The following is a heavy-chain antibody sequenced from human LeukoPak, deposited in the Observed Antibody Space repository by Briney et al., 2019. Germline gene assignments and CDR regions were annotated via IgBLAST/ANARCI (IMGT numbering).Heavy chain of an antibody. D-gene: IGHD6-13*01. CDR3: ARGGQQMSDAMDV. Sequence: GGSLRLSCVASGFTFTDYIMHWVRQAPGKGLEWVTVISYDGTIEYYADSVRGRFTISKDNSKNRLYLQMNSLRTEDTAVYFCARGGQQMSDAMDVWGQGTTVTVSS. CDR1: GFTFTDYI. V-gene: IGHV3-30-3*01. CDR2: ISYDGTIE. J-gene: IGHJ6*02.